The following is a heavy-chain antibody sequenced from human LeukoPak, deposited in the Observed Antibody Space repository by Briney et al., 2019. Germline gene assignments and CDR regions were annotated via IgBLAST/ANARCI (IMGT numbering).Heavy chain of an antibody. CDR2: MYYSGGT. V-gene: IGHV4-59*08. J-gene: IGHJ4*02. CDR3: ARHGSDYAFDY. Sequence: SETLSLTRTVSGGSISSFDWSWLRQPPGKGLEWIAYMYYSGGTNCNPSLKSRVTISEDTSKNQFSLKLSSVTAADTAVYYCARHGSDYAFDYWGQGTLVTVSS. CDR1: GGSISSFD. D-gene: IGHD4-17*01.